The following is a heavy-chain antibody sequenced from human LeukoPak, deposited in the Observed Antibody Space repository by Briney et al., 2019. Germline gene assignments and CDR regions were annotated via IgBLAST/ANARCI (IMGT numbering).Heavy chain of an antibody. V-gene: IGHV1-2*02. Sequence: GASVKVSCKASGYTFTGYYMHWVRQAPGQGLEWMGWINPNSGGTNYAQKFQGRVTMTRDTSISTAYMKLSRLRSDDTAVYYCARATRYYDSSGYYFWGQGTLVTVSS. D-gene: IGHD3-22*01. CDR3: ARATRYYDSSGYYF. CDR2: INPNSGGT. CDR1: GYTFTGYY. J-gene: IGHJ4*02.